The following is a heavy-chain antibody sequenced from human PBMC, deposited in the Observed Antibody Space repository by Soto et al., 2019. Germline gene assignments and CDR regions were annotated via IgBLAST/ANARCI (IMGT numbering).Heavy chain of an antibody. J-gene: IGHJ4*02. V-gene: IGHV2-5*02. CDR2: MYWDDDK. CDR1: GFSLSTSGLG. Sequence: QITLKESGPTLVKPTQTLTLTCTFSGFSLSTSGLGVGWVRQHPGRALEGLALMYWDDDKRYSPSLRNRLTITKDTSKNLVVLSMTNMDTAETATYYCAHRILPAGAATYGVYDFSYYDYWHQGSLVTVSS. D-gene: IGHD5-12*01. CDR3: AHRILPAGAATYGVYDFSYYDY.